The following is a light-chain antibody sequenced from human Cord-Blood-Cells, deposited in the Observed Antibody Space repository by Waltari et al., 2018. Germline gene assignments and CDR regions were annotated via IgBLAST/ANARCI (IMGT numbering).Light chain of an antibody. V-gene: IGLV2-14*03. CDR3: SSYTSSSTGV. Sequence: QSALTQPASMSGSPGQSITLSCTATSSDVGGYNYVSWYQQHPGKAPKLMIYDVSNRPSGVSNRFSGSKSGNTASLTISGLQAEDEADYYCSSYTSSSTGVFGTGTKVTVL. J-gene: IGLJ1*01. CDR1: SSDVGGYNY. CDR2: DVS.